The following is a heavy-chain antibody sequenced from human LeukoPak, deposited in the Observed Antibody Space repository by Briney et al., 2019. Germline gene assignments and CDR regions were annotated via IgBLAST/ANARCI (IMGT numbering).Heavy chain of an antibody. V-gene: IGHV4-61*02. CDR3: ARDSGYCSGDSCYDYYGMDV. D-gene: IGHD2-15*01. CDR2: IYTSGYT. Sequence: SETLSLTYTVSGGSISSGSYYWSWIRQPAGKGLEWIGRIYTSGYTDYNPSLKSRVTISIDTSKNQFSLKLSPVTAADTAVYYCARDSGYCSGDSCYDYYGMDVWGQGTTVTVSS. J-gene: IGHJ6*02. CDR1: GGSISSGSYY.